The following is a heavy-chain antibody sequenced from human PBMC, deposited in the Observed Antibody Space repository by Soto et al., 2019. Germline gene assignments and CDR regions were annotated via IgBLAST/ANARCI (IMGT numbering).Heavy chain of an antibody. J-gene: IGHJ4*02. D-gene: IGHD4-17*01. V-gene: IGHV1-69*01. CDR2: IIPFFGTA. CDR3: AKSAPMDAGDKYYYDF. Sequence: QVQLVQSGTEVKKTGSSVKVSCKASGGTFSTFGISWVRQAPGQGLEWMGGIIPFFGTARYSQKFEDRITITADESTNTVYMELRRLTSEDTAIYYCAKSAPMDAGDKYYYDFWGQGALVTVSS. CDR1: GGTFSTFG.